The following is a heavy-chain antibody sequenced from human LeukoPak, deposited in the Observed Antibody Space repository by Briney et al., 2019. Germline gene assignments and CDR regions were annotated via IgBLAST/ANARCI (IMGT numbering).Heavy chain of an antibody. Sequence: PSETLSLTCAVYGGSFSGYYWSWLRQPPGKGLEWIGEINHSGSTNYNPSLKSRVTISVDTSKNQFSLKLSSVTAADTAVYYCARFPPYYYGSGSSFDYWGQGTLVTVSS. V-gene: IGHV4-34*01. CDR3: ARFPPYYYGSGSSFDY. CDR1: GGSFSGYY. CDR2: INHSGST. D-gene: IGHD3-10*01. J-gene: IGHJ4*02.